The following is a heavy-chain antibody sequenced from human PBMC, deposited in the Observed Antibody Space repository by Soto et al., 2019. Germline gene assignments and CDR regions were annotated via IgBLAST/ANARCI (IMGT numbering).Heavy chain of an antibody. J-gene: IGHJ4*02. CDR3: ARDRSSGWYYFDY. V-gene: IGHV1-3*01. CDR2: VSAGNGNT. Sequence: ASVKVSCKASGYIFKNYDIHWVRQAPGQRLEWMGWVSAGNGNTKYSETLQDRVTITWDTSASTGYMELSGLRSEDTGVYYCARDRSSGWYYFDYWGQGTLVTVSS. D-gene: IGHD6-19*01. CDR1: GYIFKNYD.